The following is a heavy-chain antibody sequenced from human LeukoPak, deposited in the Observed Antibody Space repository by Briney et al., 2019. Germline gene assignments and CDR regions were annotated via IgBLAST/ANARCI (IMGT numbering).Heavy chain of an antibody. V-gene: IGHV3-7*01. J-gene: IGHJ4*01. CDR3: VREGFYFFDF. Sequence: GSLRLSCAASGFTFTNNFMSWVRQVPGKGLEWVANIKQDGSETTYADSVRGRFTIFRDNAKDSVYLQMNSLRAEDSATYYCVREGFYFFDFWGQGTLVTVSS. CDR2: IKQDGSET. CDR1: GFTFTNNF.